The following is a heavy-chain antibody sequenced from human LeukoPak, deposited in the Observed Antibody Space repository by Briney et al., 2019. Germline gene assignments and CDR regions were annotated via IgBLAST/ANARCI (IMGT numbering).Heavy chain of an antibody. CDR3: AKAIPPRITMVRGVIVLDAFDI. Sequence: GGSLRLSCAASGFTFSSYAMSWVRQAPGKGLEWVSAISGSGGSTYYADSVKGRFTISRDNSKNTLYLQMNSLRAEDTAVYYCAKAIPPRITMVRGVIVLDAFDIWGQGTMVTVSS. D-gene: IGHD3-10*01. CDR1: GFTFSSYA. CDR2: ISGSGGST. J-gene: IGHJ3*02. V-gene: IGHV3-23*01.